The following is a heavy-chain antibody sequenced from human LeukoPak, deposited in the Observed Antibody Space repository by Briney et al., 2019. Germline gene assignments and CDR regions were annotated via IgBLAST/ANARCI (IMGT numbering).Heavy chain of an antibody. V-gene: IGHV4-39*01. CDR1: GGSISSYY. J-gene: IGHJ4*02. D-gene: IGHD3-22*01. CDR3: ARSVGDSSGYYYVFGFDY. CDR2: IYYSGST. Sequence: PSETLSLTCTVSGGSISSYYWSWIRQPPGKGLEWIGSIYYSGSTYYNPSLKSRVTISVDTSKNQFSLKLSSVTAADTAVYYCARSVGDSSGYYYVFGFDYWGQGTLVTVSS.